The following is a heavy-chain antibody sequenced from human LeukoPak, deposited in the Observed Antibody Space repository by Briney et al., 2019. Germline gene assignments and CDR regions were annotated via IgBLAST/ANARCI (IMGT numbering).Heavy chain of an antibody. CDR2: IRHVGSNE. J-gene: IGHJ3*02. V-gene: IGHV3-30*02. Sequence: GGSLRLSCAASGFTFSSYGMHWVRQAPGKGLEWVAFIRHVGSNEYYADSVRGRFAISRDNSQNTLHLQMNILRVEDTAVYYCVKDWGVLPDYSADGFDIWGPGTVVTVSS. CDR3: VKDWGVLPDYSADGFDI. CDR1: GFTFSSYG. D-gene: IGHD4-11*01.